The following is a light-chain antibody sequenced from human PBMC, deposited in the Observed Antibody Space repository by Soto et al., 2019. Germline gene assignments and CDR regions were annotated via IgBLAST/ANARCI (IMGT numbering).Light chain of an antibody. V-gene: IGKV1-5*01. CDR2: GAS. Sequence: DIKMTPSPSTLSASVGDRVTITCRASQSIRNWLAWYQDKPGKAPKLLIYGASSLESGVPSRFSGSGSGTEFTLTIGCLQPDDFATDYFQDYNAFPWPFGQGTKVEI. CDR1: QSIRNW. CDR3: QDYNAFPWP. J-gene: IGKJ1*01.